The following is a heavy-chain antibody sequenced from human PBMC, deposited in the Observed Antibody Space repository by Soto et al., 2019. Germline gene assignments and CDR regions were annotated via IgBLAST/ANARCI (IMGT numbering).Heavy chain of an antibody. J-gene: IGHJ4*02. V-gene: IGHV3-21*06. CDR1: AFAFSDYS. CDR2: ISPRSAYI. CDR3: RTLIKTYSADSGERAPDY. Sequence: EVHLVESGGGLVKPGGSLRLSCAASAFAFSDYSMNWVRQAPGKGLEWVSSISPRSAYIHYADSVKGRFIISRDDAKNAIYLQMNRLRVEDTAVYYCRTLIKTYSADSGERAPDYWGQGTLVTVSS. D-gene: IGHD3-22*01.